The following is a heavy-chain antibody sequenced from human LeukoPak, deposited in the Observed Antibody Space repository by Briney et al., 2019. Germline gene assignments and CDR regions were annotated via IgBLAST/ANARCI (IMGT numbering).Heavy chain of an antibody. CDR2: TYYKSKWYN. D-gene: IGHD7-27*01. Sequence: SQTLSLTYALSGDSVSSNSAPWHWVRHSPSRGLEWLGSTYYKSKWYNDYAISVKRRITINPDTSKNQFSLQLNSVTPEDTAVYYCARGGLGNYFDYWGQGTLVTVSS. CDR1: GDSVSSNSAP. CDR3: ARGGLGNYFDY. J-gene: IGHJ4*02. V-gene: IGHV6-1*01.